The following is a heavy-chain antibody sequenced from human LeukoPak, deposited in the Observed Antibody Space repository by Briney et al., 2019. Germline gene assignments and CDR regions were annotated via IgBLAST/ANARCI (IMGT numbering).Heavy chain of an antibody. D-gene: IGHD2-2*01. J-gene: IGHJ4*02. CDR2: ISGSGGSR. CDR3: AKDRICSSTSCPPAFDY. V-gene: IGHV3-23*01. CDR1: GFTFISYA. Sequence: GGSLRLSSAAPGFTFISYAMSWVRQAPGEGLGWVSPISGSGGSRYYADPVKGWFTISRDNSKNTLYLQMNSLRAEDTAVYYCAKDRICSSTSCPPAFDYCGQGSLVTVSS.